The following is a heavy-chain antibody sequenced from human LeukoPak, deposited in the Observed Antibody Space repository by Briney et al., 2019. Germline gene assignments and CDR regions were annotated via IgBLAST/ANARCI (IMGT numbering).Heavy chain of an antibody. J-gene: IGHJ4*02. Sequence: SETLSLTCAVSGGSISSSNWWSWVRPPPGRGLEWIGEIYHSGSTNYNPSLKSRVTISVDKSKNQFSLKLSSVTAADTAVYYCPKLTGGYSWIDYWGQGTLVTVSS. CDR3: PKLTGGYSWIDY. D-gene: IGHD5-18*01. CDR1: GGSISSSNW. CDR2: IYHSGST. V-gene: IGHV4-4*02.